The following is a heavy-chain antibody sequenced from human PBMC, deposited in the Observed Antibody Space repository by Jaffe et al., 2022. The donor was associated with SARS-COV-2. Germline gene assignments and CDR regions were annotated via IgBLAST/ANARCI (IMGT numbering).Heavy chain of an antibody. Sequence: QVQLVQSGGEVRKPGASVKVSCKAFGYSFTSYGISWVRQAPGQGLEWMGWISAYNGNTDYAQKLQGRVTMTTDTFTSTAYMELRSLRSDDTAVYYCARFWNYVSDYYYGMDVWGQGTTVTVS. CDR1: GYSFTSYG. D-gene: IGHD1-7*01. J-gene: IGHJ6*02. V-gene: IGHV1-18*01. CDR3: ARFWNYVSDYYYGMDV. CDR2: ISAYNGNT.